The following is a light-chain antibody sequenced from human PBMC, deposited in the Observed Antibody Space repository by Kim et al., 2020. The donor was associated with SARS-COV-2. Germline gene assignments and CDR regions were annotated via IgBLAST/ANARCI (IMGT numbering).Light chain of an antibody. V-gene: IGKV1-8*01. CDR3: QHYYSFPYT. CDR1: QDIGSY. J-gene: IGKJ2*01. Sequence: SATTGDRITITCRASQDIGSYLAWYQQKPGKAPKLLIYAASTLQSGVPSRFSGSGSGTDFTLTVSCLQSEDFATYYCQHYYSFPYTFGQGTKLEI. CDR2: AAS.